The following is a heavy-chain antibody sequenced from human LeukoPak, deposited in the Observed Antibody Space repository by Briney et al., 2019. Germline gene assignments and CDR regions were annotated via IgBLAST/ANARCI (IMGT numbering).Heavy chain of an antibody. V-gene: IGHV4-39*07. D-gene: IGHD3-3*01. CDR1: GGSISSSSYY. Sequence: SETLSLTCTVSGGSISSSSYYWGWIRQPPGKGLEWIGSIYYSGSTCYNPSLKSRVTISVDTSKNQFSLKLSSVTAADTAVYYCARGGFSDFWIGNAFDIWGQGTMVTVSS. CDR3: ARGGFSDFWIGNAFDI. J-gene: IGHJ3*02. CDR2: IYYSGST.